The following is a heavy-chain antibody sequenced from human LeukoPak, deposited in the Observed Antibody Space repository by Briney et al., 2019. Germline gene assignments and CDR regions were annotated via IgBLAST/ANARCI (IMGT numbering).Heavy chain of an antibody. V-gene: IGHV1-2*02. Sequence: ASVKVSCKASGYTFTGYYMHWVRQAPGQGLEWMGWINPNSGGTNYAQKFQGRVTMTRDTSLSTAYMELSRLRSDDTAVYYCARDTLYYDSSGYYHPFDYWGQGTLVTVSS. D-gene: IGHD3-22*01. CDR2: INPNSGGT. J-gene: IGHJ4*02. CDR1: GYTFTGYY. CDR3: ARDTLYYDSSGYYHPFDY.